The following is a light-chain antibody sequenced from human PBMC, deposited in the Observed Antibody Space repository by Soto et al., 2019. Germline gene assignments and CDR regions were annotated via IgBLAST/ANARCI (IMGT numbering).Light chain of an antibody. CDR3: SSYTIYSTLLL. CDR2: EVT. V-gene: IGLV2-14*01. Sequence: QSVLTQPASVSGSPGQSITISCTGTSSDIGGYKYVSWYQQHPGKAPKLIIYEVTNRPSGVSDRFSGSKSGNTASLTISGLHAEDEADYYCSSYTIYSTLLLFGGGTQLTVL. J-gene: IGLJ2*01. CDR1: SSDIGGYKY.